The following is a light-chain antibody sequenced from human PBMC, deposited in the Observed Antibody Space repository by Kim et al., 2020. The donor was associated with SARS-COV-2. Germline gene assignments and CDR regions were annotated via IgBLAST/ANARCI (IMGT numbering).Light chain of an antibody. Sequence: ELTQPPSASGTPGQRVTISCSGSSSNIGSNYVYWHQQLPGTAPKLLIYRNNQRPSGVSDRFSGSKSGTSASLAISGLRSEDEADYYCAVWDDSLSGRVFGGGTKLTVL. J-gene: IGLJ2*01. CDR2: RNN. V-gene: IGLV1-47*01. CDR1: SSNIGSNY. CDR3: AVWDDSLSGRV.